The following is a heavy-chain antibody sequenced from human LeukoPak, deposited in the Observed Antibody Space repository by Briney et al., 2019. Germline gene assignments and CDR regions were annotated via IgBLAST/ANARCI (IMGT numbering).Heavy chain of an antibody. D-gene: IGHD6-19*01. V-gene: IGHV3-48*03. J-gene: IGHJ3*02. CDR1: GFTFSSYE. Sequence: GGSLRLSCAASGFTFSSYEMNWVRQAPGKGLEWVSYISSSGSTIYYADSVKGRFTISRDNAKNSLYLQMNSLRAEDMALYYCAKDRGAVGGAFDIWGQGTMVTVSS. CDR2: ISSSGSTI. CDR3: AKDRGAVGGAFDI.